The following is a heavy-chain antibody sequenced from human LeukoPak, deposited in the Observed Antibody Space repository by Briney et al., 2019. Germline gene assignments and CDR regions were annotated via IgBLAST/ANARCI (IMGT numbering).Heavy chain of an antibody. CDR3: AKDSLYGDSNYYYGMDV. CDR1: GFTFSSYA. J-gene: IGHJ6*02. D-gene: IGHD4-17*01. CDR2: ISGSGDST. V-gene: IGHV3-23*01. Sequence: GGSLRLSCAASGFTFSSYAMTWVRQAPGKGLEWVSAISGSGDSTYYADSVKGRFTISRDNSKNTLYLQMNSLRAEDTAVYYCAKDSLYGDSNYYYGMDVWGQGTTVTVSS.